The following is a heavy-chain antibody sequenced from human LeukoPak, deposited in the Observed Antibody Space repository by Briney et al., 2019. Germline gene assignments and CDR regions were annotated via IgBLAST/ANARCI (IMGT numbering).Heavy chain of an antibody. D-gene: IGHD6-19*01. CDR2: LSNDGSEK. CDR1: VFNFSNYA. CDR3: ARSGSSGWVYYYYNYMDV. V-gene: IGHV3-30*04. J-gene: IGHJ6*03. Sequence: GGSLRLSCVASVFNFSNYAMHWVRQAPGKGLEWVAVLSNDGSEKYYAESVKGRFTISRDNSKNTLSLQMNSLKPEDTAVFYCARSGSSGWVYYYYNYMDVWGKGTTVTVSS.